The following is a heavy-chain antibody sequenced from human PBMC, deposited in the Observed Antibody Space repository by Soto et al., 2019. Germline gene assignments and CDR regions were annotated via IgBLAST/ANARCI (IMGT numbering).Heavy chain of an antibody. CDR1: GYTFTDYY. J-gene: IGHJ4*02. CDR3: ATDLLRGYSYGFNMAY. V-gene: IGHV1-2*02. CDR2: INPNGGGT. D-gene: IGHD5-18*01. Sequence: ASVKVSCKASGYTFTDYYVHWVRQAPGQGLEWMGWINPNGGGTNYAQKFQGRVTLTTDTSISTAYMELSSLRSDDTAAYYCATDLLRGYSYGFNMAYWGQGALVTVSS.